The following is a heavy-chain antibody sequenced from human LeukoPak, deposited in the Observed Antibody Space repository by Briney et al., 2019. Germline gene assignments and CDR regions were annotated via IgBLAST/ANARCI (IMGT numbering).Heavy chain of an antibody. CDR1: GDSISSSKYY. J-gene: IGHJ4*02. D-gene: IGHD6-19*01. CDR3: ARSLSTAGLT. V-gene: IGHV4-39*01. Sequence: SETLSLTCTVSGDSISSSKYYWGWIRQSPGKGLEWIGSIYKSGSTFYNPSLKSRVIISVDTSRNQFSLKLNSVSAADTAVYYCARSLSTAGLTWGQGTLVAVSS. CDR2: IYKSGST.